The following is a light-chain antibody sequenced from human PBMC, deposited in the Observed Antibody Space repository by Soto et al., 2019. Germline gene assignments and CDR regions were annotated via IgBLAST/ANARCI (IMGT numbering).Light chain of an antibody. CDR1: QSVRSY. V-gene: IGKV3-11*01. J-gene: IGKJ4*01. Sequence: EIVLTQSPATLSLSPGERATLSCRASQSVRSYLAWYQQKPGQPPRLLIYDASNRATGIPARFSGSGSGTDFTLTISSLEPEDFAVYYCQQRSNSPLTFGGGTKVEIK. CDR2: DAS. CDR3: QQRSNSPLT.